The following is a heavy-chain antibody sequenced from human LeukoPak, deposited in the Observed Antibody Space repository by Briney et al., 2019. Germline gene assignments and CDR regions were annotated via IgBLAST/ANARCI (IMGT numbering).Heavy chain of an antibody. J-gene: IGHJ4*02. V-gene: IGHV4-59*12. Sequence: SETLSLTCTVSGGSISSYYWSWIRQPPGKGLEWIGYIYYSGSTYYNPSLKSRVTISVDTSKNQFSLKLSSVTAADTAVYYCARGFRGTADYWGQGTLVTVSS. D-gene: IGHD1-1*01. CDR3: ARGFRGTADY. CDR1: GGSISSYY. CDR2: IYYSGST.